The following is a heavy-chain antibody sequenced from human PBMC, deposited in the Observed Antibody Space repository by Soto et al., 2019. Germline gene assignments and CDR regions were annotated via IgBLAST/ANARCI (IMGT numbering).Heavy chain of an antibody. V-gene: IGHV1-3*05. J-gene: IGHJ4*02. CDR1: GYTFTSYA. Sequence: QVQLVQSGAEEKKPGASVKVSCKASGYTFTSYAMHWVRQAPGQRLEWMGWINAGNGNTKYSQKFQGRVTITRDTTASTADVELSRLRSEDTAVYYCARGRGGGASRGDYWGQGTLVTVSS. D-gene: IGHD2-2*01. CDR3: ARGRGGGASRGDY. CDR2: INAGNGNT.